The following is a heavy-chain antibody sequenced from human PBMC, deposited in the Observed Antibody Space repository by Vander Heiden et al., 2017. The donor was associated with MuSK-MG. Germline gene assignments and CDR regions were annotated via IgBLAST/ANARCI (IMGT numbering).Heavy chain of an antibody. D-gene: IGHD3-3*01. CDR3: ARHRRYNFWGPQVYMDV. Sequence: QVLLQESGPGLVKPSATLSLTCAVSGGSLSSPTYYWGWIRQPTGKGLESIGTISHLGSTYYTPSLKSRVTISSDTSKNHFSLRLTSVTAADTAIDYGARHRRYNFWGPQVYMDVWGKGTTVTVSS. CDR1: GGSLSSPTYY. J-gene: IGHJ6*04. V-gene: IGHV4-39*01. CDR2: ISHLGST.